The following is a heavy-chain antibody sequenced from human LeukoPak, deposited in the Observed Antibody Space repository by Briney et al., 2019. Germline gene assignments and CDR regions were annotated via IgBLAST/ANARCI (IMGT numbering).Heavy chain of an antibody. Sequence: GGSLNLSCAASGFDFSGFYMHWLGQGSGRGLEWVGLISSKPSGYTPVFAASVKGRFTISRDDSKNTAYLQMNSLKGEDTAVYYCTRQHCSGGSCSYVDYWGQGTLVTVSS. V-gene: IGHV3-73*01. J-gene: IGHJ4*02. CDR3: TRQHCSGGSCSYVDY. D-gene: IGHD2-15*01. CDR2: ISSKPSGYTP. CDR1: GFDFSGFY.